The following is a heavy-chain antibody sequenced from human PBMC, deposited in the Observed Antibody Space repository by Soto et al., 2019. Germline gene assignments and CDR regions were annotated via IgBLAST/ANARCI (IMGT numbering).Heavy chain of an antibody. D-gene: IGHD6-19*01. CDR3: ANGYRSGWYYFDY. Sequence: QVQLVESGGGVVQPGRSLRLSCAASGFTFSTYGMHWVRQAPGKGLECVAVISHDGSNKYYVDSVKGRFTISRDNSKNTLYLQMRSLKPEDAAVYYWANGYRSGWYYFDYWGQGTLVTVSS. CDR2: ISHDGSNK. J-gene: IGHJ4*02. CDR1: GFTFSTYG. V-gene: IGHV3-30*18.